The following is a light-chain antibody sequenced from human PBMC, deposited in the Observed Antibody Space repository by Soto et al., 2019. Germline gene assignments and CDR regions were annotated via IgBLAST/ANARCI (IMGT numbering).Light chain of an antibody. J-gene: IGLJ1*01. CDR1: SFNIGAGYD. CDR3: QSYDSSLSV. Sequence: QSVPTQPPSVSGAPGQRVTISCTGSSFNIGAGYDVHWYQQLPGTAPKLLIYGNSNRPSGVPDRFSGSKSGTSASLAITGLQAEDEADYYCQSYDSSLSVFVTGSNVTVL. CDR2: GNS. V-gene: IGLV1-40*01.